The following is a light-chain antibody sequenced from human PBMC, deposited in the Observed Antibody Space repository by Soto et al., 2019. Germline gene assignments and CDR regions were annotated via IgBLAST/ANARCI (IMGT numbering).Light chain of an antibody. CDR2: TAS. J-gene: IGKJ4*01. Sequence: IQLTQSPSSVSASIGDRVTMTCRASQGVTRWLAWYQQKPGRAPKLLIYTASSLQTGVPSRFSASGFGTDFTLTISSLQPEDFATYYCQQANTFPLTFGGGTKVDIK. V-gene: IGKV1-12*01. CDR1: QGVTRW. CDR3: QQANTFPLT.